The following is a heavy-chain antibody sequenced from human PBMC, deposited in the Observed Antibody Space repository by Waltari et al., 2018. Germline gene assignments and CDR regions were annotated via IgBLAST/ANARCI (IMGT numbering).Heavy chain of an antibody. CDR3: ARTQNIIYYDSSGYLFDY. CDR2: INPNSGGT. V-gene: IGHV1-2*06. CDR1: GHTVTAYY. Sequence: QVQLVQSGAEVKKPGASVTVSCKASGHTVTAYYILWVRLAPGRGLEWMGRINPNSGGTNYEQKFQGRVTMTRDTSISTAYMELSRMRSDDTAVHYCARTQNIIYYDSSGYLFDYWGQGTLVTVSS. D-gene: IGHD3-22*01. J-gene: IGHJ4*02.